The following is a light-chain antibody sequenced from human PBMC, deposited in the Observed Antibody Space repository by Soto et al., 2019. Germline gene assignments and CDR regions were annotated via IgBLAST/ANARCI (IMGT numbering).Light chain of an antibody. CDR1: QNINNN. J-gene: IGKJ1*01. CDR3: QQYDNWPQT. Sequence: EIVMTQSPATLSVSPGERATLSCRASQNINNNLAWYQQKPGQAPRLLFYVASTRATGIPARFSGSGSGTEFTLTISSLQSEDFAVYYCQQYDNWPQTFGQGTKVEIK. V-gene: IGKV3-15*01. CDR2: VAS.